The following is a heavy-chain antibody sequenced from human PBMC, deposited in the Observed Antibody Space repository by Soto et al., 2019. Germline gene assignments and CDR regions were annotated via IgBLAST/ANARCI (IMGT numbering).Heavy chain of an antibody. D-gene: IGHD2-21*02. CDR3: ARVPGVVVSADDAFDI. CDR1: GGSVSSSNW. V-gene: IGHV4-4*02. J-gene: IGHJ3*02. CDR2: IYHSGSA. Sequence: QVQLQESGPGLVKPSGTLSLTCAVSGGSVSSSNWWSWVRQSPGKGLEWMGEIYHSGSAHYNPSLKIRATISLDKSKNQFSLRLTSVTAADTAVYYCARVPGVVVSADDAFDIWGPGTRVIVSS.